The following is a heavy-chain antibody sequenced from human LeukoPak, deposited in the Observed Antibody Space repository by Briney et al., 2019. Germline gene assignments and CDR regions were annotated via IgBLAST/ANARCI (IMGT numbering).Heavy chain of an antibody. J-gene: IGHJ4*02. CDR3: ARGVPYYYDSSGYYYYFDY. CDR2: ISYDGSNK. D-gene: IGHD3-22*01. CDR1: GFTFSNYA. V-gene: IGHV3-30-3*01. Sequence: PGKSLRLSCAASGFTFSNYAMYWVRQAPGKGLEWVAVISYDGSNKYYADSVKGRFTISRDNSKNTLYLQMNSLRAEDTAVYYCARGVPYYYDSSGYYYYFDYWGQGTLVTVSS.